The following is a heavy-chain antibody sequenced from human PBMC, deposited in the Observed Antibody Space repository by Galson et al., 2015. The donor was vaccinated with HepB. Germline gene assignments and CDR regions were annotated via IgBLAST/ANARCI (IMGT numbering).Heavy chain of an antibody. CDR3: ARGPSSNTAMPIHHYYYYYGMDV. CDR1: GYSFTSYW. CDR2: IDPSDSYT. V-gene: IGHV5-10-1*01. J-gene: IGHJ6*02. Sequence: QSGAEVKKPGESLRISCKGSGYSFTSYWISWVRQMPGKGLEWMGRIDPSDSYTNYSPSFQGHVTISADKSISTAYLQWSSLKASDTAMYYCARGPSSNTAMPIHHYYYYYGMDVWGQGTTVTVSS. D-gene: IGHD5-18*01.